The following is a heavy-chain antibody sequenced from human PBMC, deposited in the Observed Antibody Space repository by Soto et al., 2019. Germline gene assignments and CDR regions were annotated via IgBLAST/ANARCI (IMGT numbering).Heavy chain of an antibody. CDR3: ASPPVGAVAGNDGAFGI. J-gene: IGHJ3*02. V-gene: IGHV1-46*01. CDR2: INPSGGST. D-gene: IGHD6-19*01. CDR1: GYTFTSYY. Sequence: ASVKVSCKASGYTFTSYYMHWVRQAPGQGLEWMGIINPSGGSTSYAQKFQGRVTMTRDTSTSTVYMELSSLRSEDTAVYYCASPPVGAVAGNDGAFGIWGQGTMVTVSS.